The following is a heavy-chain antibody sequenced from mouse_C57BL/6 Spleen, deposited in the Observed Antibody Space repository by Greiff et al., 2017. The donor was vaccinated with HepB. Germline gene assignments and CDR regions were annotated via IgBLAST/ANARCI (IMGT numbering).Heavy chain of an antibody. Sequence: QVQLQQSGAELVKPGASVKLSCKASGYTFTSYWMHWVKQRPGQGLEWIGMIHPNSGSTNYNEKFKSKATLTVDKSSSTAYMQLSSLTSEDSAVYYCASEVAEYAMDYWGQGTSVTVSS. J-gene: IGHJ4*01. CDR2: IHPNSGST. CDR1: GYTFTSYW. D-gene: IGHD1-1*02. V-gene: IGHV1-64*01. CDR3: ASEVAEYAMDY.